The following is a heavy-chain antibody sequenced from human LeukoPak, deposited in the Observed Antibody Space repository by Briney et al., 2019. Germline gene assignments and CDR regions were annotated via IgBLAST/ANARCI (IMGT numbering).Heavy chain of an antibody. Sequence: QPGGSLRLSCAASGFTFSTYDMTWVRQAPGKGLEWVSTITGGDDTTYYADSVKGRFTISRDNSKNTVYLQMNSLRAKDTAVYYCSQGSWGDDWGQGTLVTVSS. CDR2: ITGGDDTT. CDR3: SQGSWGDD. J-gene: IGHJ4*02. CDR1: GFTFSTYD. V-gene: IGHV3-23*01. D-gene: IGHD1-26*01.